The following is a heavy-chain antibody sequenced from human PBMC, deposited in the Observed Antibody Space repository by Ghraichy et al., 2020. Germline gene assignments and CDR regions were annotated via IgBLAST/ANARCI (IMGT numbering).Heavy chain of an antibody. V-gene: IGHV3-15*01. CDR1: GFAFSNAW. Sequence: GGSLRLSCAASGFAFSNAWMSWVRQAPGKGLEWVGRIKSETSGGTLECAAPVQHRFTITRDDSTNTLYLQMNSLKTEDTAVYYCTTNLAYWGRGTLVTVSS. CDR3: TTNLAY. CDR2: IKSETSGGTL. J-gene: IGHJ4*02. D-gene: IGHD1-14*01.